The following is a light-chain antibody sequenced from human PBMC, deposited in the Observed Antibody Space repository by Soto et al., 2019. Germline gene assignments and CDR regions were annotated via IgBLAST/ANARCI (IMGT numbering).Light chain of an antibody. J-gene: IGKJ2*01. CDR1: QSVRSSY. V-gene: IGKV3-20*01. CDR3: QQYGSSPYT. Sequence: EILLTQSPGTLSLSPGERATISCRASQSVRSSYLAWYQQKPGQAPRLLIHGASGRATGIPDRFSGSGSGTDFTLTISRLEPEDFAVYYCQQYGSSPYTFGQGTKLEI. CDR2: GAS.